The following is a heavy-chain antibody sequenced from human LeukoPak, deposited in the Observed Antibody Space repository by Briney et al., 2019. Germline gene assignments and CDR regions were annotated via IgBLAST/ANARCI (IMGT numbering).Heavy chain of an antibody. Sequence: GGSLRLSCAASGFTFSSYGMHWVRQAPGEGLEWVAFIRYDGSNKYYADSVEGRFTISRDNSKNTLYLQMNSLRAEDTAVYYCAKAGESSYGYTYFDYWGQGTLVTVSS. CDR3: AKAGESSYGYTYFDY. J-gene: IGHJ4*02. D-gene: IGHD3-16*01. CDR1: GFTFSSYG. V-gene: IGHV3-30*02. CDR2: IRYDGSNK.